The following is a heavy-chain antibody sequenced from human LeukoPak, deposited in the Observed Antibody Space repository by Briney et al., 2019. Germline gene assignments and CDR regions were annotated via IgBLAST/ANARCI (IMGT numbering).Heavy chain of an antibody. V-gene: IGHV1-58*01. Sequence: SVKVSCKTSGFTLIGSAVQWVRQARGQRPEWIGWIVVGSGKTNYAQKFQERVTITRDMSTSTAYMELSSLRSEDTAVYYCAADLGITMNRGGLGVMDVWGKGTTVTVSS. D-gene: IGHD3-10*01. CDR2: IVVGSGKT. CDR1: GFTLIGSA. CDR3: AADLGITMNRGGLGVMDV. J-gene: IGHJ6*03.